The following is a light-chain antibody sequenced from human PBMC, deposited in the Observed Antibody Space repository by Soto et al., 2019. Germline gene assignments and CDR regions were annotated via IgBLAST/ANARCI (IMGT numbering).Light chain of an antibody. CDR2: EGR. V-gene: IGLV2-23*01. CDR3: TSYRGNALYV. Sequence: QSVLSQPASVSGSPGQSITISCTGINSGVVNYEYVSWYQQFPDKAPKLIIYEGRERPSGVSDRFSGSKSDNAASLTISALQTEDEAEYFCTSYRGNALYVFGPGTKVTVL. J-gene: IGLJ1*01. CDR1: NSGVVNYEY.